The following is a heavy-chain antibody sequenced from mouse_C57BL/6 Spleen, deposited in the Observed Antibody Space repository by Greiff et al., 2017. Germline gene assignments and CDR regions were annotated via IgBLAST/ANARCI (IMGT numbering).Heavy chain of an antibody. CDR1: CYPFPSHT. V-gene: IGHV1-4*01. CDR3: AQGGNYAMDY. D-gene: IGHD2-1*01. J-gene: IGHJ4*01. CDR2: NNPSSGYT. Sequence: SGAELARPCASVKIFLKGSCYPFPSHTNHWLTQRPGQGLEWIGYNNPSSGYTKYNEKFKDKATLTADKSSSTAYMQLSSLTSEDPAVYYCAQGGNYAMDYWGQGTSVTVSS.